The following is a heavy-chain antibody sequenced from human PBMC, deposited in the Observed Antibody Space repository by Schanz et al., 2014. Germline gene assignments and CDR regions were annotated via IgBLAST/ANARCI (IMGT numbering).Heavy chain of an antibody. CDR2: ISAYNGNM. Sequence: QVQLVQSGAEVQKPGASVMLSCKTSGYSFNLFGVSWVRQAPGQGLEWMGWISAYNGNMNYAPKFQGRVTMTTDTSTSTAYMELRNLRSDDTAVYYCARDRAYYYESSGDVGYWGQGTLVTVSS. CDR3: ARDRAYYYESSGDVGY. CDR1: GYSFNLFG. J-gene: IGHJ4*02. D-gene: IGHD3-22*01. V-gene: IGHV1-18*04.